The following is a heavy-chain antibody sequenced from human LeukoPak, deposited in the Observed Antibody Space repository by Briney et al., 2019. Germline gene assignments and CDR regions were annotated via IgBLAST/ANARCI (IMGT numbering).Heavy chain of an antibody. V-gene: IGHV3-23*01. CDR1: GFTFDDYT. D-gene: IGHD2-15*01. CDR3: AKDYCRGGNCPLPFFDS. Sequence: GGSLRLSCAASGFTFDDYTMHWVRQAPGKGLEWVSGIIDVGDTYYADSVKGRFTISRDSSKNTVYLQMNSLRAEDTATYYCAKDYCRGGNCPLPFFDSWGQGTLVTVSS. CDR2: IIDVGDT. J-gene: IGHJ4*02.